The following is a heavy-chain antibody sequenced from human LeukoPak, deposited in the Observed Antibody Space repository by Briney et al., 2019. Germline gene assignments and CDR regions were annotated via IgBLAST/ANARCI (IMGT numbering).Heavy chain of an antibody. Sequence: GRSLRLSCAASGFTFSSYAMHGVRQAPGKGLEGVAVISYDGSNKYYADSVKGRFTISRDNYKHTLYLQMHSLRAEDTAVYYCSELRGGLDYWGQGTLVTVSS. CDR2: ISYDGSNK. CDR3: SELRGGLDY. D-gene: IGHD1-26*01. V-gene: IGHV3-30-3*01. CDR1: GFTFSSYA. J-gene: IGHJ4*02.